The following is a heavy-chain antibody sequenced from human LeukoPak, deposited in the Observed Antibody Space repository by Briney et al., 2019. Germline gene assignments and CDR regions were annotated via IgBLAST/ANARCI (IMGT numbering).Heavy chain of an antibody. D-gene: IGHD3-3*01. J-gene: IGHJ6*03. CDR3: AGGRFLEWLSTYYMDV. V-gene: IGHV3-23*01. Sequence: GGSLRLSCAASGFTFSGSWMSWVRQAPGKGLEWVSAISGSGGSTYYADSVKGRFTISRDNSKNTLYLQMNSLRAEDTAVYYCAGGRFLEWLSTYYMDVWGKGTTVTVSS. CDR2: ISGSGGST. CDR1: GFTFSGSW.